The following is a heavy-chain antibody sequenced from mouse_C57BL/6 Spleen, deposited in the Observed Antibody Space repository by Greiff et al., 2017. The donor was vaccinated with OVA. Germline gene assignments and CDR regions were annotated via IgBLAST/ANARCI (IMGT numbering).Heavy chain of an antibody. V-gene: IGHV1-26*01. CDR2: INPNNGGT. CDR3: ASLIYYYGSPFDY. Sequence: VQLQQSGPELVKPGASVKISCKASGYTFTDYYMNWVKQSHGKSLEWIGDINPNNGGTSYNQKFKGKATLTVDKSSSTAYMELRSLSSEDSAVYYCASLIYYYGSPFDYWGQGTTLTVSS. CDR1: GYTFTDYY. D-gene: IGHD1-1*01. J-gene: IGHJ2*01.